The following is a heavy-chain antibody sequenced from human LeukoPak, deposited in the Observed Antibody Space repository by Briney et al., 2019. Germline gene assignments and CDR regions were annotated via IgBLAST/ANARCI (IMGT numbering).Heavy chain of an antibody. Sequence: GGSLRLSCAASAFTFRTYSVNWVRQAPGKGLEWVSSISSTSNYIYYADSVKGRFTISRDDSKNSLYLQMNSLRAKDTAVYYCARALIGYYFDYWGQGTLVTVSS. CDR1: AFTFRTYS. CDR2: ISSTSNYI. CDR3: ARALIGYYFDY. V-gene: IGHV3-21*06. J-gene: IGHJ4*02. D-gene: IGHD2-8*01.